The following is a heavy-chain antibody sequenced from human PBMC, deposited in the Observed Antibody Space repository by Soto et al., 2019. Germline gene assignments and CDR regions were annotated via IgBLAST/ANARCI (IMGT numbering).Heavy chain of an antibody. D-gene: IGHD3-22*01. CDR3: AKYQPMTQPRPYFDY. Sequence: EVQLLESGGDLIQPGGSLRLSCAASGFTFSSYAMSWVRQAPGKGLGWVSAISSSGGSTFYADSVKGRFTISRDNSRNTLYLQMNSLRAEETAMYYCAKYQPMTQPRPYFDYWGQGTLVTVSS. J-gene: IGHJ4*02. CDR2: ISSSGGST. V-gene: IGHV3-23*01. CDR1: GFTFSSYA.